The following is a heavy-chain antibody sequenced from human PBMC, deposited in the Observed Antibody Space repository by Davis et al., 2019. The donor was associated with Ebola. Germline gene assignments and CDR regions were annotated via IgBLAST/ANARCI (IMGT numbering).Heavy chain of an antibody. V-gene: IGHV4-31*03. CDR3: AISNLWEVDS. J-gene: IGHJ4*02. D-gene: IGHD1-26*01. CDR2: FSYGGRT. CDR1: AASMTSGGYY. Sequence: MPSETLSLTCTVSAASMTSGGYYWTWIRQHPGRGLEWIGYFSYGGRTSYNPSLKRRIIISEDTAKNQFSLKLSSVTAADTAVYYCAISNLWEVDSWGQGTLVTVSS.